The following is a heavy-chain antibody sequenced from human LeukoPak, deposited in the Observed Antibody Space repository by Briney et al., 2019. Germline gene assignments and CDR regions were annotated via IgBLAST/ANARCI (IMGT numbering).Heavy chain of an antibody. CDR2: ISAYNGNT. V-gene: IGHV1-18*01. Sequence: EASVKVSCKASGYTFTSYGISWVRQAPGQGLEWMGWISAYNGNTNYAQKLQGRVTMTTDTSTSTAYMELRSLRSEDTAVYYCARDSPPDSSGYYLYYFDYWGQGTLVTVSS. J-gene: IGHJ4*02. D-gene: IGHD3-22*01. CDR3: ARDSPPDSSGYYLYYFDY. CDR1: GYTFTSYG.